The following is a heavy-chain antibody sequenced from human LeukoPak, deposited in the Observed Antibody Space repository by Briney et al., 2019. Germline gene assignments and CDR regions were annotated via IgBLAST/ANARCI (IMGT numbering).Heavy chain of an antibody. J-gene: IGHJ4*02. D-gene: IGHD2-2*03. CDR2: IWYDGSKK. V-gene: IGHV3-33*01. CDR1: GLTFSTYG. Sequence: GGSLRLSCEASGLTFSTYGMHWVCQAPGKGLEWVAVIWYDGSKKHYADSVKGRFTISRDNSKNTLYLQMNTLRAEDTAMYYCAGGYCSNTTCFDYWGQGTLVIVSS. CDR3: AGGYCSNTTCFDY.